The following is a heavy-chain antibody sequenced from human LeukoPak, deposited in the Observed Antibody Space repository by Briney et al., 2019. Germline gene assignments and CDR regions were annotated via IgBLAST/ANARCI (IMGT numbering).Heavy chain of an antibody. CDR3: ARDGYDADGYLDY. V-gene: IGHV1-3*01. CDR1: GYPFRSYV. CDR2: INPANVNT. Sequence: ASVKVSCKASGYPFRSYVIHWLRQAPRQSLEWIGWINPANVNTKYSRNFQGRVTITRDTSASVVYMELSSLRYEDTAVYYCARDGYDADGYLDYWGQGALVPVSS. J-gene: IGHJ4*02. D-gene: IGHD5-12*01.